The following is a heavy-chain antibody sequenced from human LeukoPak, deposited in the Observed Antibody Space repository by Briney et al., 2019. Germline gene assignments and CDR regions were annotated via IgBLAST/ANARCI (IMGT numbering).Heavy chain of an antibody. Sequence: GESLKISCKGSGYSSTSYWISWVRQMPGKGLEWMGRIDPSDSYTNYSPSFQGHVTISADKSISTAYLQWSSLKASDTAMYYCARGRGYSGYDTDNWFDPWGQGTLVTVSS. CDR2: IDPSDSYT. J-gene: IGHJ5*02. V-gene: IGHV5-10-1*01. CDR3: ARGRGYSGYDTDNWFDP. D-gene: IGHD5-12*01. CDR1: GYSSTSYW.